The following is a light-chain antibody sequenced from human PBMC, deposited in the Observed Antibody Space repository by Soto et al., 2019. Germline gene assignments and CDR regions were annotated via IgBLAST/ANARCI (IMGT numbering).Light chain of an antibody. V-gene: IGLV2-8*01. CDR1: SSDVGANNY. CDR2: EVS. Sequence: QSALTQPPSASGSPGQSVTISCTGTSSDVGANNYVSWYQQHPGKAPKVMIYEVSKRPSGVPDRFSGSKSGNTASLTVSGLQAEDEADYYCSSYAGSNTNYVFGTGTKVTVL. CDR3: SSYAGSNTNYV. J-gene: IGLJ1*01.